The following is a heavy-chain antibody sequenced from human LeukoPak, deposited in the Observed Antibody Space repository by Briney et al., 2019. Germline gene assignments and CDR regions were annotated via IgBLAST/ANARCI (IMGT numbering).Heavy chain of an antibody. D-gene: IGHD3-10*01. J-gene: IGHJ4*02. CDR3: ASEYYYGSGRLRGDYFDY. V-gene: IGHV4-39*01. CDR2: IYYSGST. CDR1: SGSISSSSYY. Sequence: SSETLSLTCTVSSGSISSSSYYWGWIRQPPGKGLEWIGSIYYSGSTYYNPSLKSRVTISVDTSKNQFSLKLSSVTAADTAVYYCASEYYYGSGRLRGDYFDYWGQGTLVTVSS.